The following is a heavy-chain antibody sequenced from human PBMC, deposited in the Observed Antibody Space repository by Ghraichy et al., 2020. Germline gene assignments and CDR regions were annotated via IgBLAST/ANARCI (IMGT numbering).Heavy chain of an antibody. V-gene: IGHV3-21*01. J-gene: IGHJ2*01. Sequence: GESLNISCAASGFTFSSYSMNWVRQAPGKGLEWVSSISSSSSYIYYADSVKGRFTISRDNAKNSLYLQMNSLRAEDTAVYYCARDDKQLDWYFDLWGRGTLVTVSS. CDR1: GFTFSSYS. D-gene: IGHD6-13*01. CDR2: ISSSSSYI. CDR3: ARDDKQLDWYFDL.